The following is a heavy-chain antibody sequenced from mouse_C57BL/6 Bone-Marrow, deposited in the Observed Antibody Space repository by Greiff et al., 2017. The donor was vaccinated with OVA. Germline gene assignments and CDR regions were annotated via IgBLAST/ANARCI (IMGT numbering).Heavy chain of an antibody. CDR3: ARSGRGYFDV. D-gene: IGHD3-1*01. J-gene: IGHJ1*03. CDR2: ISDGGSYT. Sequence: DVHLVESGGGLVKPGGSLKLSCAASGITFSSYAMSWVRQTPEKRLEWVATISDGGSYTYYPDNVKGRFTISRDNAKNNLYLQMSHLKSEDTAMYYCARSGRGYFDVWGTGTTVTVSS. CDR1: GITFSSYA. V-gene: IGHV5-4*01.